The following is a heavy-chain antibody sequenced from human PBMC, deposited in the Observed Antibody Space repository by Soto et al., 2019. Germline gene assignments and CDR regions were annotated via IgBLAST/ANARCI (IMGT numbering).Heavy chain of an antibody. CDR2: INQDGSAK. V-gene: IGHV3-7*03. J-gene: IGHJ4*02. Sequence: EVQLVETGGGLVQPGGALRLSCGASGFSFRSSWMSWCRQAPGKGLQWVANINQDGSAKYYADSVKGRFTISRDNANNSLYLQMNRLRAEDTAVYYRAREAWYYFDYWGQGTLVTVSS. D-gene: IGHD2-8*02. CDR3: AREAWYYFDY. CDR1: GFSFRSSW.